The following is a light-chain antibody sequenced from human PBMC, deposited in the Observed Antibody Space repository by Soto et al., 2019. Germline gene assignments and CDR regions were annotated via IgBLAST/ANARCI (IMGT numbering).Light chain of an antibody. V-gene: IGLV2-23*01. CDR2: ESS. J-gene: IGLJ3*02. Sequence: QSVLTQPASVSGAPGQSITISCTGTTSDVGTYNLVSWYQQHPGKAPKLMIYESSKRPSPVSNRFSASKAGNTACLTSPVLQGEDEGDYFFCPYAGSPTGVFGGGTKLT. CDR3: CPYAGSPTGV. CDR1: TSDVGTYNL.